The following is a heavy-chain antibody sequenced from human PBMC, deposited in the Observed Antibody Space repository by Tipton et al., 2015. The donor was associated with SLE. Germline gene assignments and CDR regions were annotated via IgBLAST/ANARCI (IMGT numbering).Heavy chain of an antibody. V-gene: IGHV4-4*02. Sequence: SRVTISIDKSKKQFSLKLSSVTAADTAVYYCARLGYSSGWGYFDLWGRGTLVTVSS. CDR3: ARLGYSSGWGYFDL. D-gene: IGHD6-19*01. J-gene: IGHJ2*01.